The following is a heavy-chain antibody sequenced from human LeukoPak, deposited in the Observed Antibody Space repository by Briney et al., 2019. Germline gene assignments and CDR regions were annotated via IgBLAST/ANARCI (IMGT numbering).Heavy chain of an antibody. V-gene: IGHV3-23*01. D-gene: IGHD1-1*01. J-gene: IGHJ4*02. Sequence: GGSLRLSCAASGFTFRSYDMSWVRQAPGKGLEWVSTLSGSGDSTYYADSVKGRFTISRDNSKNTLFLQMNSMRAEDTAVYYCAGSGTGTTSALRYWGQGTLVTVSS. CDR1: GFTFRSYD. CDR3: AGSGTGTTSALRY. CDR2: LSGSGDST.